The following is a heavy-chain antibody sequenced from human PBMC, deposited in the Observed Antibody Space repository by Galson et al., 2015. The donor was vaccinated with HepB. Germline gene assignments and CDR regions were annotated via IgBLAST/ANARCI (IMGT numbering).Heavy chain of an antibody. Sequence: PALVKPTQTLTLTCTFSGFSLSTSGMRVSWIRQPPGKALEWLARIDWDDDKFYSTSLKTRLTISKDTSKNQVVLTMTNMDPVDTATYYCARESIWFGAPSTFDIWGQGTMVTVSS. D-gene: IGHD3-10*01. CDR2: IDWDDDK. J-gene: IGHJ3*02. CDR3: ARESIWFGAPSTFDI. CDR1: GFSLSTSGMR. V-gene: IGHV2-70*04.